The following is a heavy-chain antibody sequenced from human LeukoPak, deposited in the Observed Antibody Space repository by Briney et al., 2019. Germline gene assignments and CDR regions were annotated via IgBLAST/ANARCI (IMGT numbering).Heavy chain of an antibody. D-gene: IGHD4-11*01. V-gene: IGHV3-21*01. CDR3: AREYSNYRDHMDV. J-gene: IGHJ6*03. Sequence: PGGSLRLSCAASGFTFSSYSMNWVRQAPGKGLEWVSSISSSSGYIYYADSVKGRFTISTDNAKNPLYLQMSSRRAGDTAVYYCAREYSNYRDHMDVWGKGTTVTISS. CDR1: GFTFSSYS. CDR2: ISSSSGYI.